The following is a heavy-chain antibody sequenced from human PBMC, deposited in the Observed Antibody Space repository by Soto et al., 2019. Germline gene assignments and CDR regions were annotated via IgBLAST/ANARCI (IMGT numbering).Heavy chain of an antibody. V-gene: IGHV4-34*01. D-gene: IGHD5-12*01. CDR1: GGSFSGYY. J-gene: IGHJ4*02. Sequence: PSETLSLTCAVYGGSFSGYYWSWIRQPPGKGLEWIGEINHSGSTNYNPSLKSRVTISVDTSKNQFSLKLSSVTAADTAVYYCARGQGWLRSRHFDYWGQGTLVTVSS. CDR3: ARGQGWLRSRHFDY. CDR2: INHSGST.